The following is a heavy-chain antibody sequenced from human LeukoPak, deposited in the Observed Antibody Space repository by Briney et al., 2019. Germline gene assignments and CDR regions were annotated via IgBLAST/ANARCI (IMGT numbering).Heavy chain of an antibody. CDR2: INPNSGGT. J-gene: IGHJ3*02. D-gene: IGHD3-10*01. V-gene: IGHV1-2*02. Sequence: ASVKVSCKASGGTFSSYAISWARQAPGQGLEWMGWINPNSGGTNYAQKFQGRVTMTRDTSTSTAYMELSRLRSDDTAVYYCARDQGRGAFDIWGQGTMVTVSS. CDR3: ARDQGRGAFDI. CDR1: GGTFSSYA.